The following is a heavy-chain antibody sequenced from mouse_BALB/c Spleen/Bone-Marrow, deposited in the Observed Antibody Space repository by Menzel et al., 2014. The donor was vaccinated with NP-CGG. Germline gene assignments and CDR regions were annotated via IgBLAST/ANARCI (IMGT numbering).Heavy chain of an antibody. Sequence: EVKLVESGPGLVKPSHSLSLTCSVIGYSITSGYFWNWIRQFPGNKLEWMGYISYDGTDNYNPSLKNRISITRDTSNNQFFLKLNSVTSEDTATYYCASDGYLSYFDYWGQGTTLTVSS. CDR3: ASDGYLSYFDY. J-gene: IGHJ2*01. V-gene: IGHV3-6*02. D-gene: IGHD2-2*01. CDR2: ISYDGTD. CDR1: GYSITSGYF.